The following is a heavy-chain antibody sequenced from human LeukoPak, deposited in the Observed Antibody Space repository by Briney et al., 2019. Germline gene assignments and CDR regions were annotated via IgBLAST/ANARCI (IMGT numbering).Heavy chain of an antibody. J-gene: IGHJ4*02. CDR3: AKWGSGSYYKGSFDY. CDR1: GFTFSSYA. CDR2: ISGSGENT. Sequence: GGSLRLSCAASGFTFSSYAMSWVRQAPGKGLEWVSTISGSGENTYYADSVKGRFTISRDNSKNTLYLQMYSLRVEDTAVCYCAKWGSGSYYKGSFDYWGQGTLVTVSS. V-gene: IGHV3-23*01. D-gene: IGHD3-10*01.